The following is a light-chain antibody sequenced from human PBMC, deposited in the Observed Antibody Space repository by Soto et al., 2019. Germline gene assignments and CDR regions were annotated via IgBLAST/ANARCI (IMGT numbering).Light chain of an antibody. Sequence: DIQMTQSPSTLSASVGDRVTITCRASQSISSWLAWYQQKPGKAPKLLIYKASSLESGVPSRFSDSGSGTEFTLTISSLQPDDFATYYCQQYHTNGYSTFGGGTKVEIK. CDR1: QSISSW. J-gene: IGKJ4*01. V-gene: IGKV1-5*03. CDR2: KAS. CDR3: QQYHTNGYST.